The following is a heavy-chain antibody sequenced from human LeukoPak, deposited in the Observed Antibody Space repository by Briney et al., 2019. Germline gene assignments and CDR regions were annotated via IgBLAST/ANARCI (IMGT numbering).Heavy chain of an antibody. Sequence: GASVKVSCKASGYTFTGYYTHWVRQAPGQGLEWMGWINPNSGGTNYAQKFQGWVTMTRDTSISTAYMELSRLRSDDTAVYYCARAREYYYDSNGPFDYWGQGTLVTVSS. V-gene: IGHV1-2*04. D-gene: IGHD3-22*01. CDR2: INPNSGGT. J-gene: IGHJ4*02. CDR3: ARAREYYYDSNGPFDY. CDR1: GYTFTGYY.